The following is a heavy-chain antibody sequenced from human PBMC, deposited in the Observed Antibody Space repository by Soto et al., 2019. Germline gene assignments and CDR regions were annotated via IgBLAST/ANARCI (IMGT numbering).Heavy chain of an antibody. V-gene: IGHV1-24*01. CDR3: ATGTSSTVRVFFLDDP. CDR2: FDPEDGET. Sequence: GVSVKVACKVSGYTNTVLSMHWVRQATGKGLEWMGGFDPEDGETIYAQKVQGRVTMTEDTSTDTADMELSSLRSEDPAVDSCATGTSSTVRVFFLDDPWGQGTLVTLSS. J-gene: IGHJ5*02. D-gene: IGHD3-10*01. CDR1: GYTNTVLS.